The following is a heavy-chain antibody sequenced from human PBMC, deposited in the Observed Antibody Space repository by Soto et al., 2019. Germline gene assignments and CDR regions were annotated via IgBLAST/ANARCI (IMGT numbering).Heavy chain of an antibody. Sequence: SLRLSCGASAFSFSHYAMHWVRQAPGKGLECVAVISYDGNIKRYADSVKGRFTISRDNSENTLYLQMNSLSPEDTAVYYCARAGYCSGGRCYSPYYYYYGMDVWRQGTTVTVSS. J-gene: IGHJ6*02. V-gene: IGHV3-30-3*01. CDR2: ISYDGNIK. CDR1: AFSFSHYA. D-gene: IGHD2-15*01. CDR3: ARAGYCSGGRCYSPYYYYYGMDV.